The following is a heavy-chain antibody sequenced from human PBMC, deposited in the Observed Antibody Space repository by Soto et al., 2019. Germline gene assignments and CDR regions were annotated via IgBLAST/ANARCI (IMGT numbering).Heavy chain of an antibody. V-gene: IGHV4-4*02. CDR3: ARKAWVRFDY. D-gene: IGHD7-27*01. CDR1: GDSMTRSVR. J-gene: IGHJ4*02. Sequence: PSETLSLTCTVSGDSMTRSVRGTWVRQPPGKGLEWIGEVFHTGNTNYNPSLKSRVTMSVDKSTNEFSLKVTSVTAADTAIYYCARKAWVRFDYWGQGALVTVSS. CDR2: VFHTGNT.